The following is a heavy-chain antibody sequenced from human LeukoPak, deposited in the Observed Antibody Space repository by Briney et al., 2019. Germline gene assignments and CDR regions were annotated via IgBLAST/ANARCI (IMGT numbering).Heavy chain of an antibody. D-gene: IGHD6-25*01. CDR1: GFTFSDCD. V-gene: IGHV3-21*06. CDR2: ISYMGDHR. Sequence: GESLRLSCTASGFTFSDCDMNWFRQAPGKGLQWVSSISYMGDHRYYADSAKGRFTISRDNAKNSLYLQMDNLRADDTAVYYCGKAFPPLRVAAAGDYWGQGILVTLSS. J-gene: IGHJ4*02. CDR3: GKAFPPLRVAAAGDY.